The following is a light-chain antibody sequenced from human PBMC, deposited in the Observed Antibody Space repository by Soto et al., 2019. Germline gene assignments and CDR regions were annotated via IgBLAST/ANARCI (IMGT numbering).Light chain of an antibody. CDR1: QGIRYW. Sequence: DIPMTQSPSSLSASVGDRVTITCRASQGIRYWLAWYQQKPGKAPKLLIYSASNLQSGVPSRFSGSGSGTDFTLTINSLQPEDFATYYCQQADSLPYTFGQGTRLEI. J-gene: IGKJ2*01. V-gene: IGKV1-12*01. CDR3: QQADSLPYT. CDR2: SAS.